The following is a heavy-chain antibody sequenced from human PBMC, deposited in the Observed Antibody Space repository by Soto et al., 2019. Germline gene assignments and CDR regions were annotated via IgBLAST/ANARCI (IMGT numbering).Heavy chain of an antibody. CDR3: ARSTLVVLNYFES. CDR2: IFPPTDIP. V-gene: IGHV1-69*02. D-gene: IGHD1-1*01. CDR1: GGTFRNYP. Sequence: QVQLAQSGTEVKKPGSSVKVSCKASGGTFRNYPINWVRQAPGQGLEWMGSIFPPTDIPDYAQKFQARLTISADKSTSTAYMELSGLTSDDTAMYFCARSTLVVLNYFESWGQGTLVTVSS. J-gene: IGHJ4*02.